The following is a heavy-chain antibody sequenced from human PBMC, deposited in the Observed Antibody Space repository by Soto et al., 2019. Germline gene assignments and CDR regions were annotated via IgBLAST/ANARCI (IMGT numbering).Heavy chain of an antibody. Sequence: QVVESGGGLVVPGGSLRLSCAASGFPFRRYSMNWVRQAPGKGLEWVSYIDYSSSSIHDADSVKGRFTISRDNAKNSLDLQMNSLRVEDKAVYYCAVGIAVARGYFDLWGRGTLVTVSS. CDR1: GFPFRRYS. CDR3: AVGIAVARGYFDL. CDR2: IDYSSSSI. D-gene: IGHD6-19*01. J-gene: IGHJ2*01. V-gene: IGHV3-48*01.